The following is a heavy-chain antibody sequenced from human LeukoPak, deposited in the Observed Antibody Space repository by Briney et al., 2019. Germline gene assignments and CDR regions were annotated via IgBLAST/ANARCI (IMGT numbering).Heavy chain of an antibody. Sequence: GGSLRLSCAASGFTFSTYAMHWVRQAPGKGLEWVAVIWYDGSNKYYADSVKGRFTISRDNSKNTLYLQMNSLRAEDTAVFYCARNWGSGGAYLFDTWGPGTLVTVSS. J-gene: IGHJ4*02. D-gene: IGHD7-27*01. V-gene: IGHV3-33*01. CDR2: IWYDGSNK. CDR1: GFTFSTYA. CDR3: ARNWGSGGAYLFDT.